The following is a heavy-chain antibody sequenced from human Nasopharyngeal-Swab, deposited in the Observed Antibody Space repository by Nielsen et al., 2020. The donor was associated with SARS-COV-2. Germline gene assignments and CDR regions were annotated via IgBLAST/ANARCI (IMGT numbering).Heavy chain of an antibody. CDR3: AREWYSSGWYGV. CDR2: INHSGST. J-gene: IGHJ4*02. Sequence: SETLSLTCAVYGGSFSGYYWSWTRQPPGKGLEWIGEINHSGSTNYNPSLKSRVTISVDTSKNQFSLKLSSVTAADTAVYYCAREWYSSGWYGVWGQGTLVTVSS. D-gene: IGHD6-19*01. V-gene: IGHV4-34*01. CDR1: GGSFSGYY.